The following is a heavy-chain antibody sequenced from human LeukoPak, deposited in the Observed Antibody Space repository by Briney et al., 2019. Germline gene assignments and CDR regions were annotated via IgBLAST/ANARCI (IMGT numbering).Heavy chain of an antibody. CDR1: GFTFSSYR. J-gene: IGHJ4*02. V-gene: IGHV3-23*01. D-gene: IGHD2-8*01. CDR3: AKDRGYCTNGVCFINY. CDR2: LSDSGDDT. Sequence: PGGSLRLSCAASGFTFSSYRLSWVRQAPGKGLEWVSTLSDSGDDTYYADSVKGRFTISRDNSKNTLYLQMNSLRAEDTAVYYCAKDRGYCTNGVCFINYWGQGTLVTVSS.